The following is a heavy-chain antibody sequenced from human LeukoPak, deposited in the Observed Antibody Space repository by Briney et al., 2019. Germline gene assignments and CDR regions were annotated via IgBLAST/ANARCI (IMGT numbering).Heavy chain of an antibody. CDR2: IYYSGST. Sequence: SETLSLTCAVYGGSFSGYYWSWIRQPPGKGLEWIGYIYYSGSTNYNPSLKSRVTISVDTSKNQFSLKLSSVTAADTAVYYCARERIAAGLDYWGQGTLVTGSS. V-gene: IGHV4-59*01. D-gene: IGHD6-13*01. CDR1: GGSFSGYY. CDR3: ARERIAAGLDY. J-gene: IGHJ4*02.